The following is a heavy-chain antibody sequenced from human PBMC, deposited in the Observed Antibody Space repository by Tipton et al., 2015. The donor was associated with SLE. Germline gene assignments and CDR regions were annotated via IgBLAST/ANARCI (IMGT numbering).Heavy chain of an antibody. CDR2: ISSSGSTI. J-gene: IGHJ6*03. D-gene: IGHD6-13*01. CDR1: GFTFSSYE. CDR3: ARVRYSSSWTGYYYYMDV. Sequence: SLRLSCAASGFTFSSYEMNWVRQAPGKGLEWVSYISSSGSTIYYADSVKGRFTISRDNAKNSLYLQMNSLRAGDTAVYYCARVRYSSSWTGYYYYMDVWGKGTTVTVSS. V-gene: IGHV3-48*03.